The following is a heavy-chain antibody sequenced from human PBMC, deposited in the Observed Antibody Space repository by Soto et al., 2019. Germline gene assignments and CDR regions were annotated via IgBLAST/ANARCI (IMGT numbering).Heavy chain of an antibody. Sequence: QVQLVQSGAEVKKPGASVKVSCKASGYTFTSYGISWVRQAPGQGLEWMGWISAYNGNTNYAQKLQGRVTMTTDTHTTTASIERKRLRSDDTAVYYSARASSLGWNPPPCGMDVRGQGPPVTVSS. J-gene: IGHJ6*02. CDR3: ARASSLGWNPPPCGMDV. CDR1: GYTFTSYG. V-gene: IGHV1-18*01. CDR2: ISAYNGNT. D-gene: IGHD1-1*01.